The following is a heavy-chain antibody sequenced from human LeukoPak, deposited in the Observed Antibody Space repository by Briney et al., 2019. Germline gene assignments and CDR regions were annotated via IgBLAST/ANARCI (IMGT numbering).Heavy chain of an antibody. J-gene: IGHJ3*02. CDR2: IYTGGDT. Sequence: PGGSLRLSCAASGFTDSSNYMNWVRQAPGKGLEWVSVIYTGGDTYYADSVKGRFTISRDNSKNTLYLQMHSLRAEDTAVYYCASPSSGQSFDIWGQGTMVTVSS. V-gene: IGHV3-53*01. D-gene: IGHD6-19*01. CDR1: GFTDSSNY. CDR3: ASPSSGQSFDI.